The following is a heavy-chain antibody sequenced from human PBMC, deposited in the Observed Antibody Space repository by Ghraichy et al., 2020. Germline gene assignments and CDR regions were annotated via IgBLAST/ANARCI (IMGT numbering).Heavy chain of an antibody. CDR1: DFTFSNAW. Sequence: GGSLRLSCAASDFTFSNAWMNWVRQAPGKGLEWVGRIKSKTDGGTTDYATPVKGRFTISRDDSNNTLYLQMNSLRTEDTAVYYCTTGDYYDSGNDYHFYYYGLDVWGQGTTVTVSS. CDR2: IKSKTDGGTT. V-gene: IGHV3-15*07. CDR3: TTGDYYDSGNDYHFYYYGLDV. D-gene: IGHD3-10*01. J-gene: IGHJ6*02.